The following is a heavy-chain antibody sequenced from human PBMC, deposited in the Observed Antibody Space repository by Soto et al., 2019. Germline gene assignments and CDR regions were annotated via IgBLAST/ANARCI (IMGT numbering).Heavy chain of an antibody. V-gene: IGHV3-30-3*01. CDR1: GFTFSSYA. CDR3: ARDWETSATGLIDS. CDR2: TSYDGSNK. J-gene: IGHJ4*02. D-gene: IGHD3-9*01. Sequence: VQLVESGGGVVHPGRSLRLSCVASGFTFSSYALHWVRQAPGKGLEWVAVTSYDGSNKYYADSVEGRFTISRDNSKNTLYLQTSSLTTDDTAMYYCARDWETSATGLIDSWGQGTLVTVSS.